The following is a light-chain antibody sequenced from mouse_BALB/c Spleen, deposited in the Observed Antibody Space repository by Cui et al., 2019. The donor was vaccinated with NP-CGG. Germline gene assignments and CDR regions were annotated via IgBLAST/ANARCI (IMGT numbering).Light chain of an antibody. CDR2: GTN. Sequence: QALVTHQSPLTTSPGETVTLTCRSSTGAVTTSNYANWVQEKPDHLFTGLIGGTNNRVPGVPARFSGSLIGDKAALTITGAQTEDEAIYFCALWYSNHWVFGGGTKLTVL. J-gene: IGLJ1*01. V-gene: IGLV1*01. CDR3: ALWYSNHWV. CDR1: TGAVTTSNY.